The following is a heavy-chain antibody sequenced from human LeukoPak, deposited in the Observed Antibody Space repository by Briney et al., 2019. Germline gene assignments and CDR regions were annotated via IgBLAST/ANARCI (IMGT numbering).Heavy chain of an antibody. J-gene: IGHJ2*01. Sequence: QPGGSLRLSCAASGFSVSTKYMNWVRQATGEGLEWVSIIYSGGTTYYGESVEGRLTISRDTSKNTVFLQMNSLRVEDTAVYYCARLGDHYHWNLDLWGRGTLVTVSS. CDR3: ARLGDHYHWNLDL. CDR1: GFSVSTKY. D-gene: IGHD3-10*01. CDR2: IYSGGTT. V-gene: IGHV3-53*01.